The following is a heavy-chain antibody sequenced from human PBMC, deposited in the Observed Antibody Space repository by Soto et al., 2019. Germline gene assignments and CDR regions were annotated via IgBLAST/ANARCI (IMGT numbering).Heavy chain of an antibody. CDR3: ARDRSLSL. CDR2: IKEDGSEK. J-gene: IGHJ4*02. V-gene: IGHV3-7*05. Sequence: GGSLRLSCAASGFTFSNYWMSWVRQAPGKGLEWVANIKEDGSEKYYVDSVKGRFTIARDNAKSSLYLQMNSLRAEDTAVYFCARDRSLSLWGQGTLVTVS. D-gene: IGHD3-10*01. CDR1: GFTFSNYW.